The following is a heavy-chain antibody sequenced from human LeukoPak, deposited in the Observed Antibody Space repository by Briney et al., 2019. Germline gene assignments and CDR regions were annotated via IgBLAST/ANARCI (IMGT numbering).Heavy chain of an antibody. CDR1: GGSISSYY. CDR3: ARAKVGGIAAAEIDY. CDR2: IYYSGYT. Sequence: PSETLSLTCTVSGGSISSYYRSWIRQPPGKGLEWIGSIYYSGYTKYNPFLMSRFTISVDTSKNQFSLTLRSVTAADTAVYYCARAKVGGIAAAEIDYWGQGALVTVSS. J-gene: IGHJ4*02. D-gene: IGHD6-13*01. V-gene: IGHV4-59*01.